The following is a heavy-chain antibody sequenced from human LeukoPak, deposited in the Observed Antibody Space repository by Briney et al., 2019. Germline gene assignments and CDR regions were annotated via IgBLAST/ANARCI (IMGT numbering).Heavy chain of an antibody. D-gene: IGHD3-9*01. V-gene: IGHV3-23*01. CDR3: AKGALTGYYMGDF. CDR2: INGGGDST. J-gene: IGHJ4*02. CDR1: GFTFSSYA. Sequence: GGSLRLSCAPSGFTFSSYAMSWVRQAPGKGLEWVSAINGGGDSTYYADSVKGRFTISRDNSKNTLYLHMNSLRAEDTAVYYCAKGALTGYYMGDFWGQGTLVTVSS.